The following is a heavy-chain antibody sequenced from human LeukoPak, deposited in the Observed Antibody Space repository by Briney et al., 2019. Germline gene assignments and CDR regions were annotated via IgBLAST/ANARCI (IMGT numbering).Heavy chain of an antibody. CDR1: GYTFTSYY. V-gene: IGHV1-2*02. CDR3: ARGDIVVVVAAMVNWFNP. Sequence: ASVKVSCKASGYTFTSYYMHWVRQAPGQGLEWMGWINPNSGGTNYAQKFQGRVTMTRDTSISTAYMELSRLRSDDTAVYYCARGDIVVVVAAMVNWFNPWGQGTLVTVSS. D-gene: IGHD2-15*01. CDR2: INPNSGGT. J-gene: IGHJ5*02.